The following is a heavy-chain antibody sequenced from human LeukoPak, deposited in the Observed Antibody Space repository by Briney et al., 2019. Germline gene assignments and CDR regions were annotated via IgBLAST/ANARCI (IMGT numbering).Heavy chain of an antibody. CDR2: INPNSGGT. D-gene: IGHD6-19*01. Sequence: ASVKVSCKASGYTFTDYCIHWVRQAPGQGLEWMGWINPNSGGTNYAQKFRGRVTMTRDTSISTAYMELSRLRSDDTAVYFCARKDIAVAGLHYYGMDVWGQGTTVTVSS. CDR1: GYTFTDYC. V-gene: IGHV1-2*02. J-gene: IGHJ6*02. CDR3: ARKDIAVAGLHYYGMDV.